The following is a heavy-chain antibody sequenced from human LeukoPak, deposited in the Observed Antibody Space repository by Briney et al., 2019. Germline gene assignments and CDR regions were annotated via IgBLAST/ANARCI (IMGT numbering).Heavy chain of an antibody. J-gene: IGHJ6*01. CDR3: ARGPVVATIDYYYYYGMDV. V-gene: IGHV4-4*07. CDR1: GGSISSYY. CDR2: IYTSGST. Sequence: SETLSLTCTVSGGSISSYYWSWIRQPAGKGLEWIGRIYTSGSTNYNPSLKSRVTMSVDTSKNQFSLKLSSVSAADTAVYYCARGPVVATIDYYYYYGMDVWGQGTTVSVS. D-gene: IGHD5-12*01.